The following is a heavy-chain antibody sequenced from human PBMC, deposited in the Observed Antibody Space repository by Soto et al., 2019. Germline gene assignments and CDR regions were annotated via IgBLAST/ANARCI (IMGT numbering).Heavy chain of an antibody. V-gene: IGHV3-30*18. CDR3: AKDYILYSKGLYGMDV. D-gene: IGHD2-8*01. CDR2: ISYDGSNK. CDR1: GFTFSSYG. J-gene: IGHJ6*02. Sequence: QVQLVESGGGVVQPGRSLRLSCAASGFTFSSYGMHWVRQAPGKGLEWVAVISYDGSNKYYADSVKGRFTISRDNSKNTLYLQMNSLRAEDTAVYYCAKDYILYSKGLYGMDVWGQGTTVTVSS.